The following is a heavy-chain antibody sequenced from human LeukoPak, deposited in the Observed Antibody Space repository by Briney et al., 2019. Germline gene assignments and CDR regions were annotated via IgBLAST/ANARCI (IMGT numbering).Heavy chain of an antibody. D-gene: IGHD3-10*01. CDR3: ARRSIHYWYFDL. Sequence: SETLSLTCTVSGGSISGYYWSLIRQPPGKGLEWIGYIYYSGSTNYNPSLKSRVTISVDTSKNQFSLKLTSVTAADTAVYYCARRSIHYWYFDLWGRGTLVTVSS. CDR2: IYYSGST. V-gene: IGHV4-59*08. CDR1: GGSISGYY. J-gene: IGHJ2*01.